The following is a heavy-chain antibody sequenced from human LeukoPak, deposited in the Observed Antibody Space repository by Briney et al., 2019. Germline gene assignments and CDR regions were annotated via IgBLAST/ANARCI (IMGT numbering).Heavy chain of an antibody. CDR2: IYYSGST. V-gene: IGHV4-59*01. CDR3: ARALNDYGDYVFDS. CDR1: GGSLSSYY. D-gene: IGHD4-17*01. J-gene: IGHJ4*02. Sequence: PSETLSLTCTVSGGSLSSYYWSWLRQPPGKGLEWIGYIYYSGSTNYSPSLKSRVTISVDTSKNQFSLKLSSVTAADTAVYYCARALNDYGDYVFDSWGQGTLVTVSS.